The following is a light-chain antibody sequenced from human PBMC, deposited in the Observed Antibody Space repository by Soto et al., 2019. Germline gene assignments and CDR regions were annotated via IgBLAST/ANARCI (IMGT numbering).Light chain of an antibody. V-gene: IGKV1-39*01. CDR1: QTIRSY. Sequence: DIQMTQSPSSLSASVGDRVTITCRTSQTIRSYLNWYQQKPGKAPELLIYGASNSQSGVPSRFSGSGSGTDFTLTISSLQPEDFATYHCQQSYSRPYTFGQGTKVEIK. J-gene: IGKJ2*01. CDR3: QQSYSRPYT. CDR2: GAS.